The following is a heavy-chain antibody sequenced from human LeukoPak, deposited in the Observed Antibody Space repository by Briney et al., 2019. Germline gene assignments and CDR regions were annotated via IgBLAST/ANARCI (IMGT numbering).Heavy chain of an antibody. CDR2: ISYSGVT. CDR1: GASVSGPDYF. D-gene: IGHD5-12*01. V-gene: IGHV4-30-4*08. J-gene: IGHJ4*02. Sequence: SETLSLTCTVSGASVSGPDYFWNWIRQPPGKGLEWIGSISYSGVTFYNPSLKGRLTMSLDTSKNQFSLRLTSVTVADTAVYYCARPRGSGYDLDFDYWGQGTLVSVSS. CDR3: ARPRGSGYDLDFDY.